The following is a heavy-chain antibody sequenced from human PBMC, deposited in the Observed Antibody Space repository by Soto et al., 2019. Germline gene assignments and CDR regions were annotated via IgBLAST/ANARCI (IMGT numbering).Heavy chain of an antibody. Sequence: GESLKISCKGSGYSFTSYWIGWVRQMPGKGLEWMGIIYPGDSDTRYSPSFQGQVTISADKSISTAYLQWSSLKASDTAMYYCAQSRRGCSSTSCYDWFDPWGQGTLVTVSS. V-gene: IGHV5-51*01. CDR2: IYPGDSDT. D-gene: IGHD2-2*01. CDR3: AQSRRGCSSTSCYDWFDP. J-gene: IGHJ5*02. CDR1: GYSFTSYW.